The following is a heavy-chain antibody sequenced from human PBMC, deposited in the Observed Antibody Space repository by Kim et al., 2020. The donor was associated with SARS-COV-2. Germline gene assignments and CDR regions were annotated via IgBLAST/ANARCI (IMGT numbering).Heavy chain of an antibody. CDR2: IWYDGNNK. J-gene: IGHJ6*02. Sequence: GGSLRLSCAASGFTFRSYGMQWVRQAPGKGLEWVALIWYDGNNKYYADSVKGRFIISRDNSKSTLYLQMNSRTAEDTAVYYCAKNREAAGSGADNHYPMVLGGQETADTVSS. V-gene: IGHV3-30*02. CDR1: GFTFRSYG. CDR3: AKNREAAGSGADNHYPMVL. D-gene: IGHD6-13*01.